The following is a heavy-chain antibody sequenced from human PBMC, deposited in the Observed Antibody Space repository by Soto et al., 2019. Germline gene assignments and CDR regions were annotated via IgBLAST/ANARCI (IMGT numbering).Heavy chain of an antibody. J-gene: IGHJ5*02. CDR3: AKDMRRGYCSSTSCSPFDP. D-gene: IGHD2-2*01. CDR1: GFTFSSYA. Sequence: GGSLRLSCAASGFTFSSYAMSWVRQAPGKGLEWVSAISGSGGSTYYADSVKGRFTISRDNSKNTRYLQMNSLRAEDTAVYYCAKDMRRGYCSSTSCSPFDPWGQGTLVTVSS. CDR2: ISGSGGST. V-gene: IGHV3-23*01.